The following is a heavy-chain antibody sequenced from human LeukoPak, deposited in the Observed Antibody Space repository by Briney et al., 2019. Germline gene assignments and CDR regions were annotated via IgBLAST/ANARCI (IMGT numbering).Heavy chain of an antibody. CDR1: GGSISSYY. CDR2: IYYSGST. Sequence: SETLSLTCTVSGGSISSYYWSWIRQPPGKGLEWIGYIYYSGSTNYNPSLKSRVTISVDTSKNQFSLKLSSVTAADTAVYYCARGSGSYYYWGQGTLVTVSS. D-gene: IGHD3-10*01. V-gene: IGHV4-59*01. CDR3: ARGSGSYYY. J-gene: IGHJ4*02.